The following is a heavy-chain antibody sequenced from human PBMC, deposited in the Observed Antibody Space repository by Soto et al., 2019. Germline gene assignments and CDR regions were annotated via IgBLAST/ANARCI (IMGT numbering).Heavy chain of an antibody. V-gene: IGHV5-51*01. D-gene: IGHD5-18*01. CDR2: ISPGNSNT. Sequence: PGESLKISCKGYGYRFTSYWIGWVRQMPGKGLEWMGIISPGNSNTKYSPSFQGQVTISADKSVSTAYLQWSSLKASDTAIYFCARRGGYSSYYGMDIWGQGTRVTV. CDR3: ARRGGYSSYYGMDI. J-gene: IGHJ6*02. CDR1: GYRFTSYW.